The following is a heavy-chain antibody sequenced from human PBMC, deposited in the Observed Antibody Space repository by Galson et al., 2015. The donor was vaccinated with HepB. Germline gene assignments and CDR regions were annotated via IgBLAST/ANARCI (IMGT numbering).Heavy chain of an antibody. CDR3: ASDYGSRVGGSGAFDI. J-gene: IGHJ3*02. CDR2: IWYDGSNK. CDR1: GFTFRNYG. D-gene: IGHD1-26*01. Sequence: SLRLSCAASGFTFRNYGMHWVRQAPGKGLEWVAFIWYDGSNKYYADSVKGRFTISRDNSKNKLYLQMNSLRAEDTAVYYCASDYGSRVGGSGAFDIWGQGTMVTVSS. V-gene: IGHV3-33*01.